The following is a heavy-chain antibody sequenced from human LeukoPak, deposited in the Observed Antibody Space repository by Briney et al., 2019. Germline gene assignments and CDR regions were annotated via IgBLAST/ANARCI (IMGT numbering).Heavy chain of an antibody. D-gene: IGHD1-14*01. Sequence: PSETLSLTCSVSGGSISSYYWSWIQQPPGKGLEWIGSIYYSGSTNYNPSLKSRVSISVDTSKNQFSLKLSSVTAADTAVYYCARGGTQRTVEYWGQGTLVTVSS. CDR1: GGSISSYY. CDR2: IYYSGST. J-gene: IGHJ4*02. V-gene: IGHV4-59*01. CDR3: ARGGTQRTVEY.